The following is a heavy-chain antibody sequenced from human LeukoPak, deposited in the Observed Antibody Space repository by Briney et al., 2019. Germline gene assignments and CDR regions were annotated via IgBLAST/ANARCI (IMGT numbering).Heavy chain of an antibody. Sequence: GGSLRLSCAASGFTASSNYMSWVRQAPGKGLGWVSVIYSGGSTYYADSVKGRFTISRDNSKNTLYLQMNSLRVEDTAVYYCARDRDGYDNFDSWGQGTLVTVSS. CDR3: ARDRDGYDNFDS. D-gene: IGHD5-24*01. CDR1: GFTASSNY. V-gene: IGHV3-53*01. J-gene: IGHJ4*02. CDR2: IYSGGST.